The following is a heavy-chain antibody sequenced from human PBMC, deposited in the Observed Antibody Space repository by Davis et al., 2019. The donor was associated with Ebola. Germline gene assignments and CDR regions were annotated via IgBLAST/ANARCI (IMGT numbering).Heavy chain of an antibody. CDR2: IYYSGST. J-gene: IGHJ4*02. CDR1: GGSISSYY. CDR3: ASRTRFLEWLLFSYLDY. V-gene: IGHV4-59*08. Sequence: PSETLSLTCTVSGGSISSYYWSWIRQPPGKGLEWIGYIYYSGSTNYNPSLKSRVTISVDTSKNQFSLKLSSVTAADTAVYYCASRTRFLEWLLFSYLDYWGQGTLVTVSS. D-gene: IGHD3-3*01.